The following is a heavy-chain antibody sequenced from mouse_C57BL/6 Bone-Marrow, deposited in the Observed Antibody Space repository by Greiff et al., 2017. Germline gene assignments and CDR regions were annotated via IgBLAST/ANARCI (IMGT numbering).Heavy chain of an antibody. V-gene: IGHV1-72*01. D-gene: IGHD2-14*01. CDR2: IDPNGGGT. Sequence: QVQLQQPGAELVKPGASVKLSCKASGYTFTSSWMHWVKQRPGRGLEWIGRIDPNGGGTKYNGKFKSKATLTVDKPSSTAYMQLSSLTSEDAAVYDCARGYSHWYFDVWGTGTTVTVAS. CDR1: GYTFTSSW. CDR3: ARGYSHWYFDV. J-gene: IGHJ1*03.